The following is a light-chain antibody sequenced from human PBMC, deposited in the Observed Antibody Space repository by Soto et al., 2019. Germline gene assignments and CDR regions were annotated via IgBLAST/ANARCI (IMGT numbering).Light chain of an antibody. CDR2: AAS. Sequence: DIQMTQSPSSLSESAGDRFTMTCRASQGISTYLNWYQQKPGKAPKLLIYAASSLQSGVPSRFSGSGSETDFTLTISSLQPEDFATYSCQQSYNTTWTFGQGTKVDI. CDR3: QQSYNTTWT. CDR1: QGISTY. J-gene: IGKJ1*01. V-gene: IGKV1-39*01.